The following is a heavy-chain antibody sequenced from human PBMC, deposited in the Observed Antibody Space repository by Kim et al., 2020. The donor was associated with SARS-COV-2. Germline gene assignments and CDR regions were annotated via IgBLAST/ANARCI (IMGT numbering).Heavy chain of an antibody. CDR3: ASPNSGSYRTYFDY. V-gene: IGHV3-30*04. Sequence: GGSLRLSCAASGFTFSSYAMHWVRQAPGKGLEWVAVISYYGSNKYYADSVKGRFTISRDNSKNTLYLQMNSLRAEDTAVYYCASPNSGSYRTYFDYWGQGTLVTVSS. CDR1: GFTFSSYA. J-gene: IGHJ4*02. D-gene: IGHD1-26*01. CDR2: ISYYGSNK.